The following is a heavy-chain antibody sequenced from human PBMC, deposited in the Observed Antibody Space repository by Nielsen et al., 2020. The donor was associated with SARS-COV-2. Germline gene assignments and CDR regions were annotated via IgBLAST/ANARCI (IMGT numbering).Heavy chain of an antibody. CDR2: IWYDGSNK. CDR3: VRAPDYDVLTGYYPDGFDV. CDR1: GFTFSSYG. Sequence: GESLKISCAASGFTFSSYGMHWVRQAPGKGLEWVAVIWYDGSNKYYADSVKGRFTISRDNSKNTLYLQMNSLRAEDTAVYYCVRAPDYDVLTGYYPDGFDVWGRGTMVTVSS. D-gene: IGHD3-9*01. V-gene: IGHV3-33*01. J-gene: IGHJ3*01.